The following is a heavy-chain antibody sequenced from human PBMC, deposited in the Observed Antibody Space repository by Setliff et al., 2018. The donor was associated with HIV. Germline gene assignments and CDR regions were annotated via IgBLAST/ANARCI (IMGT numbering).Heavy chain of an antibody. CDR1: GGTFSSYA. V-gene: IGHV1-18*01. CDR2: ISAYNGNT. D-gene: IGHD4-17*01. J-gene: IGHJ4*02. CDR3: ARCMGRPDVSDYGDYVDY. Sequence: WASVKVSCKASGGTFSSYAISWVRQAPGQGLEWMGWISAYNGNTNYAQKLQGRVTMTTDTSTSTAYMELRSLRSDDTAVYYCARCMGRPDVSDYGDYVDYWGQGTLVTVSS.